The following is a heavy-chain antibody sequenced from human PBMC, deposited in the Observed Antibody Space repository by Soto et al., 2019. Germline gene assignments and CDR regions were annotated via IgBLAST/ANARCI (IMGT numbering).Heavy chain of an antibody. V-gene: IGHV3-23*01. J-gene: IGHJ4*02. CDR2: ISCSGATP. CDR3: TKEPKKSISHDY. D-gene: IGHD2-21*01. Sequence: GGPLRLSCAASGFSFSNYAMSWVRQAPGKGLEWVSPISCSGATPSSTDSVQGRFTMSRDNSQNTLFLQMNGLRAEDTAIYYCTKEPKKSISHDYWGLGTLVTVSS. CDR1: GFSFSNYA.